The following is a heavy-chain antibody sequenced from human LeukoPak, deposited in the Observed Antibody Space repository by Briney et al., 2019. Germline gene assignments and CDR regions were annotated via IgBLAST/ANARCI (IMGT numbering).Heavy chain of an antibody. CDR1: GFTFSSYS. CDR3: AREDGGIAAAGTSYGMDV. CDR2: ISSSSSYI. J-gene: IGHJ6*02. D-gene: IGHD6-13*01. V-gene: IGHV3-21*01. Sequence: GGSLRLSCAASGFTFSSYSMNWVRQAPGKGLEWVSSISSSSSYIYYADSVKGRFTISRDNAKNSLYLQMNSLRAEDTAVYYCAREDGGIAAAGTSYGMDVWGQGTTVTVSS.